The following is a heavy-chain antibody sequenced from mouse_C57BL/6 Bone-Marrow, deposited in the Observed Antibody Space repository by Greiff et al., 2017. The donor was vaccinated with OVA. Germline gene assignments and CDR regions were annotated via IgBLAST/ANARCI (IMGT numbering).Heavy chain of an antibody. V-gene: IGHV1-62-2*01. CDR3: ARHEFRYYYGSRGFAY. Sequence: QVQLQQSGAELVKPGASVKLSCKASGYTFTEYTIHWVKQRSGQGLEWIGWFYPGSGSIKYNEKFKDKATLTADKSSSTVYMELSRLTSEDSAVYVCARHEFRYYYGSRGFAYWGQGTLVTVSA. D-gene: IGHD1-1*01. J-gene: IGHJ3*01. CDR2: FYPGSGSI. CDR1: GYTFTEYT.